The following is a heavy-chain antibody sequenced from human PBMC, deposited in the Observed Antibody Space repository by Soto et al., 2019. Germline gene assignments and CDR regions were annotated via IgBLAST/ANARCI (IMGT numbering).Heavy chain of an antibody. CDR3: VGGYGWLPDY. Sequence: DVQLVESGGGLVQPGGSLRLSCEASEYTFSSLWMNWVRQVPGKGLEWVAIIEQNGGERNYLDSVKGRFTISRDNAKKSVYLQMNSLRAEDTALYYCVGGYGWLPDYWGQGTLVIVSS. V-gene: IGHV3-7*05. CDR1: EYTFSSLW. J-gene: IGHJ4*02. D-gene: IGHD6-19*01. CDR2: IEQNGGER.